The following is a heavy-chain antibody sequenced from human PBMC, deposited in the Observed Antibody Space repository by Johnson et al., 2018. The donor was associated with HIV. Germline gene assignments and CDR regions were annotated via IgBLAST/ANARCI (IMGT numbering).Heavy chain of an antibody. Sequence: QVQLVESGGGVVQPGRSLRLSCAASGFTFSSYAMHWVRQAPGKGLEWVAVISYDGSSKYYAESLKGRISISRDNSMNNLYLQMNSLRAEDTAVYYCATFGYTSVWIVTDDAFEVWGHGTLVTVSS. D-gene: IGHD5-12*01. V-gene: IGHV3-30-3*01. J-gene: IGHJ3*01. CDR1: GFTFSSYA. CDR2: ISYDGSSK. CDR3: ATFGYTSVWIVTDDAFEV.